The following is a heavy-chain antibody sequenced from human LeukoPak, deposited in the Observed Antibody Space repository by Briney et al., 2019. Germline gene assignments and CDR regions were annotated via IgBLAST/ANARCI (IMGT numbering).Heavy chain of an antibody. D-gene: IGHD6-19*01. V-gene: IGHV3-23*01. CDR1: GFTFSSYA. CDR3: AKGATISTTGSIAVAGIDY. J-gene: IGHJ4*02. CDR2: ISGSGST. Sequence: GGSLRLSCAASGFTFSSYAMSWVRQAPGKGLEWVSAISGSGSTYYADSVKGRFTISRDNSTNTLYLQMNSLRAEDTAVYYCAKGATISTTGSIAVAGIDYWGQGTLVTVSS.